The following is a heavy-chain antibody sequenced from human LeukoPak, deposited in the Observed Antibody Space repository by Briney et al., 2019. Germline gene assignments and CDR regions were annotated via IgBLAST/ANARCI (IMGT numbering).Heavy chain of an antibody. Sequence: GGSLRLSCAASGFTSSSYAMSWVRQAPGKGLEWVSALSGSGGSTYYVDSVKGRFTISRDNSKNTLYLQMNSQRAEDTAVYYCASGADNYAYIFDYWGQGTLVTVSS. J-gene: IGHJ4*02. CDR2: LSGSGGST. D-gene: IGHD5-18*01. CDR1: GFTSSSYA. CDR3: ASGADNYAYIFDY. V-gene: IGHV3-23*01.